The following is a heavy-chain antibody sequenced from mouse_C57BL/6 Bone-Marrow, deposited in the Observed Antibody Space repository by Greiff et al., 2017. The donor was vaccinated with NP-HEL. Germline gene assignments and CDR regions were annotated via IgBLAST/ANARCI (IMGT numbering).Heavy chain of an antibody. CDR2: ISNGGGST. CDR1: GFTFSDYY. J-gene: IGHJ1*03. D-gene: IGHD1-1*01. V-gene: IGHV5-12*01. CDR3: ARPYYYGNWYFDV. Sequence: EVMLVESGGGLVQPGGSLKLSCAASGFTFSDYYMYWVRQTPEKRLEWVAYISNGGGSTYSPDTVKGRFTISRDNAKNTLYLQMSRLKSEDTAMYYCARPYYYGNWYFDVWGTGTTVTVSS.